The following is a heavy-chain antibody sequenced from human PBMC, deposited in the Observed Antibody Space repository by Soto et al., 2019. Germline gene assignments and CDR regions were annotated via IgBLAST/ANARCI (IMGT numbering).Heavy chain of an antibody. CDR2: FYTDDANR. D-gene: IGHD1-7*01. Sequence: PGESLKISCKGAEYSFANYRNCWVRQIPGKGLELMGIFYTDDANRRYSPSFKGQVTITADKSISAAYVQWSSLKASDTAMYYCARLAPAYVYNGNYFDPWGQGTLVTVSS. V-gene: IGHV5-51*01. J-gene: IGHJ5*02. CDR1: EYSFANYR. CDR3: ARLAPAYVYNGNYFDP.